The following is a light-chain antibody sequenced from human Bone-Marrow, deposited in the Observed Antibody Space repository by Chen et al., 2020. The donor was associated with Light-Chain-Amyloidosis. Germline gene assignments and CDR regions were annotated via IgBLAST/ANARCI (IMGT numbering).Light chain of an antibody. Sequence: SYVLTQPSSVSAAPGPTATIACGGNTIGSTSVHWYQQTPGQAPLLVVYDDSDRPSGIPERLSGSNSGNTATLTISRVEAGDEADYYCQVWDRSSDRPVFGGGTKLTVL. CDR2: DDS. J-gene: IGLJ3*02. CDR3: QVWDRSSDRPV. CDR1: TIGSTS. V-gene: IGLV3-21*02.